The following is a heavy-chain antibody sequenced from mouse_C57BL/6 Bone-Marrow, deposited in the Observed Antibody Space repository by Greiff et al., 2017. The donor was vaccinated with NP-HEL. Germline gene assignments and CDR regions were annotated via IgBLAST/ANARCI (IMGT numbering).Heavy chain of an antibody. J-gene: IGHJ3*01. V-gene: IGHV5-6*01. D-gene: IGHD2-3*01. CDR2: ISSGGSYT. CDR1: GFTFSSYG. Sequence: EVQRVESGGDLVKPGGSLKLSCAASGFTFSSYGMSWVRQTPDTRLEWVATISSGGSYTYYPDSVKGRFTISRDNAKNTLYLQMSSLKSEDTAMYYCARHGWLLRLFAYWGQGTLVTVSA. CDR3: ARHGWLLRLFAY.